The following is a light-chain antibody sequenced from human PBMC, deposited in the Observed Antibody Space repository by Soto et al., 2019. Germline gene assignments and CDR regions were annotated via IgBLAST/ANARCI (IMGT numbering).Light chain of an antibody. J-gene: IGLJ2*01. CDR3: SSYTSSSTPYVV. V-gene: IGLV2-14*01. Sequence: QSALTQPGSVSGSPGQAITISGTGTSSDVGGYNYVSWYQQHPGKAPKLMIYDVSNRPSGVSNRFSGSKSGNTASLTISGLQAEDEPDYYCSSYTSSSTPYVVFGGGTKLTVL. CDR2: DVS. CDR1: SSDVGGYNY.